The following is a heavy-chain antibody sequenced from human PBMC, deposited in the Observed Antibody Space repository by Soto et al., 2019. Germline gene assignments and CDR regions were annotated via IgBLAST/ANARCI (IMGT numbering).Heavy chain of an antibody. V-gene: IGHV2-5*02. D-gene: IGHD3-9*01. Sequence: QITLKESGPTLVKPTQTLTLTCTFSGFSLSTSGVGVGWIRQPPGKALEWLALIYWDDDKRYSPSLKIRLTITKDTSKNQVVLTMTNMDPVDTATYYCAHFTSYDILTGYYPYYFDYWGQGTLVTVSS. J-gene: IGHJ4*02. CDR2: IYWDDDK. CDR3: AHFTSYDILTGYYPYYFDY. CDR1: GFSLSTSGVG.